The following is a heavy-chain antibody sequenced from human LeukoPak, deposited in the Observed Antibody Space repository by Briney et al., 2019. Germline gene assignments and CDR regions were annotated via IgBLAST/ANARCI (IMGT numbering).Heavy chain of an antibody. CDR3: AGAHDYGSGSYFDY. D-gene: IGHD3-10*01. CDR1: GFTFRDYY. Sequence: EAGGSLRLSCAASGFTFRDYYMSWIRQAPGEGLEWVSYISSSGSTIYYADSVKGRFTISRDNAKNSLYLQMNSLRAEDTAVYYCAGAHDYGSGSYFDYWGQGTLVTVSS. CDR2: ISSSGSTI. V-gene: IGHV3-11*01. J-gene: IGHJ4*02.